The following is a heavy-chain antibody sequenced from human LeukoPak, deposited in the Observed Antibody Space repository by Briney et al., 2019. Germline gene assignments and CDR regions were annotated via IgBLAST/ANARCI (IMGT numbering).Heavy chain of an antibody. CDR1: GFTFSDYY. CDR3: ARPAGPHTAMVL. V-gene: IGHV3-11*06. J-gene: IGHJ4*02. Sequence: PGGSLRLSCAASGFTFSDYYMSWSRQAPGKGLEGVSYISSSSSYTNYADSVKGRFTISRDNAKNSLYLQMNSLRAEDTAVYYCARPAGPHTAMVLWGQGTLVTVSS. D-gene: IGHD5-18*01. CDR2: ISSSSSYT.